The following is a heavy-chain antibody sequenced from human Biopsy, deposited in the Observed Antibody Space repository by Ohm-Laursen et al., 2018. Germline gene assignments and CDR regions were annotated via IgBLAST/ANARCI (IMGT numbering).Heavy chain of an antibody. CDR3: ATKLTGYFHH. CDR2: NIPILGTG. J-gene: IGHJ1*01. Sequence: ASVKVSCKAPEGTFSNYGVNWVRQAPGQGLEWLGGNIPILGTGNYAQKFQDRVTVAADTSMSTATMELRSLRSDDTAVYYCATKLTGYFHHWGQGTLVVVSS. V-gene: IGHV1-69*06. CDR1: EGTFSNYG. D-gene: IGHD3-9*01.